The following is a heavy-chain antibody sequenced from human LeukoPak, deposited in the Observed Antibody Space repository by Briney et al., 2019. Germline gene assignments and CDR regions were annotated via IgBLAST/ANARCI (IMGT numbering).Heavy chain of an antibody. Sequence: GGSLGLSCAGSGFTFSSYSMTWVRQAPGKGLEWLSYITSTSSPIYYADSVRGRFTISRDNAKNSLYLQMNSLGAEDTAVYYCARMFRPYYYGMDVWGQGTTVTVSS. V-gene: IGHV3-48*01. CDR1: GFTFSSYS. J-gene: IGHJ6*02. CDR2: ITSTSSPI. CDR3: ARMFRPYYYGMDV. D-gene: IGHD3-10*02.